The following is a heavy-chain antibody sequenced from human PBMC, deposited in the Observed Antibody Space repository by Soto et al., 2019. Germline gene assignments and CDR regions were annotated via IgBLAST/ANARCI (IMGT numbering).Heavy chain of an antibody. D-gene: IGHD3-3*01. J-gene: IGHJ6*02. CDR2: IYPGDSDT. V-gene: IGHV5-51*01. CDR3: ARLVTIFGVVISGGMDV. Sequence: PGESLKISCKGSGYSFTSYWIGWVRQMPGKGLEWMGIIYPGDSDTRYSPSFQGQVTISADKSISTAYLQWSSLKASDTAMYYCARLVTIFGVVISGGMDVWGQGTTVTSP. CDR1: GYSFTSYW.